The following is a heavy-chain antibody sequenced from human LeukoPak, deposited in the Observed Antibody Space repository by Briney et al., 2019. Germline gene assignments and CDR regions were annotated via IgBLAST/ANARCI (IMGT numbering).Heavy chain of an antibody. CDR1: GGSISSSSYY. V-gene: IGHV4-39*07. Sequence: SETLSLTCTVSGGSISSSSYYWGWIRQPPGKGLEWIGSIYYSGSTYYNPSLKSRVTISVDTSKNQFSLKLSSVTAADTAVYYCARNSGEGLDYWGQGTLVTVSS. D-gene: IGHD3-10*01. CDR2: IYYSGST. CDR3: ARNSGEGLDY. J-gene: IGHJ4*02.